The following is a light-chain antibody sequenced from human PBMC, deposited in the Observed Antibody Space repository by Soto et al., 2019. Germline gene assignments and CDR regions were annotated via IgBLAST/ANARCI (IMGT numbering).Light chain of an antibody. CDR3: QQYGYSVFS. J-gene: IGKJ3*01. CDR2: GTS. CDR1: QSVSISY. V-gene: IGKV3-20*01. Sequence: EIVLTQSPGTLSLSPGERATLSCRASQSVSISYLSWYQQKPGQAPRLLIYGTSGSATGIPERFSGSGSGTDFTLTISRLEPEDFPVYYCQQYGYSVFSFGPGNKLDIK.